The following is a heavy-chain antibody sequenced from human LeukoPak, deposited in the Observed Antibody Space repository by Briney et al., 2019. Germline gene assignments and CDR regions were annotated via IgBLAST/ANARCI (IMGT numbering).Heavy chain of an antibody. CDR3: ARVNSGYSSGWYLDWFDP. D-gene: IGHD6-19*01. V-gene: IGHV3-21*01. CDR1: GFTFSSYS. J-gene: IGHJ5*02. CDR2: ISSSSSYI. Sequence: GGSLRLSRAASGFTFSSYSMNWVRQAPGKGLEWVSSISSSSSYIYYADSVKGRFTISRDNAKNSLYLQMNSLRAEDTAVYYCARVNSGYSSGWYLDWFDPWGQGTLVTVPS.